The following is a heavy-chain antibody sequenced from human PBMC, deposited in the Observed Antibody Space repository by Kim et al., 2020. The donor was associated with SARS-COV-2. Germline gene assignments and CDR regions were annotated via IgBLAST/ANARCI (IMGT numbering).Heavy chain of an antibody. J-gene: IGHJ4*02. CDR3: ARHWDSSSYYFDY. D-gene: IGHD6-6*01. Sequence: YSPSFQGQVTISADKSISTAYLQWSSLKASDTAMYYCARHWDSSSYYFDYWGQGTLVTVSS. V-gene: IGHV5-51*01.